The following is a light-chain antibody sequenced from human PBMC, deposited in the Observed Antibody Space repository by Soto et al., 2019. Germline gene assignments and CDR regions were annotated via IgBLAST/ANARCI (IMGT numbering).Light chain of an antibody. V-gene: IGLV2-8*01. Sequence: QSALTQPPSASGSPGQSVTISCTGTSSDVGGYNYVSWYQQHPGKAPKLMIYEXXXXXXXXXXXXXGSKSGNTASLTVSGLQAEDEADYYCNSYAGSNNWVFGGGTKLTVL. CDR1: SSDVGGYNY. J-gene: IGLJ3*02. CDR2: EXX. CDR3: NSYAGSNNWV.